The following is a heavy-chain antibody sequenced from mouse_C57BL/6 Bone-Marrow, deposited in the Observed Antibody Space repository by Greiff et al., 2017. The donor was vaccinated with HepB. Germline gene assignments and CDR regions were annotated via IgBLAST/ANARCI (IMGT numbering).Heavy chain of an antibody. Sequence: QVQLQQSGPELVKPGASVKISCKASGYAFSSSWMNWVKQRPGKGLEWIGRIYPGDGDTNYNGKFKGKATLTADKSSSTAYMQLSSLTSEDSAVYYCARYPRLRPYAMDYWGQGTSVTVSS. J-gene: IGHJ4*01. CDR1: GYAFSSSW. CDR3: ARYPRLRPYAMDY. D-gene: IGHD3-2*02. CDR2: IYPGDGDT. V-gene: IGHV1-82*01.